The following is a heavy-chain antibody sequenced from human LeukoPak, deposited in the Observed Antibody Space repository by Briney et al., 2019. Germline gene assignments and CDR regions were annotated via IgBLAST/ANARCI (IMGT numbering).Heavy chain of an antibody. D-gene: IGHD5-18*01. CDR3: AKGRDSYARTTTFDF. V-gene: IGHV3-9*01. J-gene: IGHJ4*02. CDR2: ISWNSGKI. Sequence: PGGSLTLSCAAYGFTFDDYAMLCVRQARGKGLEWVSGISWNSGKIVYAASVKGRFTISRDNAKKSLYLQMNSLRPEDTALYFCAKGRDSYARTTTFDFWGQGTLVTVSS. CDR1: GFTFDDYA.